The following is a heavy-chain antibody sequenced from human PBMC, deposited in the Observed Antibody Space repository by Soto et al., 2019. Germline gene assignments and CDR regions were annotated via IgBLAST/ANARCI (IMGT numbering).Heavy chain of an antibody. Sequence: QVQLVESGGGVVQPGRSLRLSCAASGFTFSSYGMHWVRQAPGKGLEWVAVISYDGSNKYYADSVKGRFTISRDNSKNTLYLKMNSMRAENTDVYYSAKEWSKSVVVVAAAFDIWGKGTMVTVSS. CDR3: AKEWSKSVVVVAAAFDI. CDR2: ISYDGSNK. D-gene: IGHD2-15*01. V-gene: IGHV3-30*18. J-gene: IGHJ3*02. CDR1: GFTFSSYG.